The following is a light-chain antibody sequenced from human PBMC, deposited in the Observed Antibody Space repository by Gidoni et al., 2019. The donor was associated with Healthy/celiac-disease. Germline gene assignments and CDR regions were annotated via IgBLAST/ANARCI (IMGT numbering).Light chain of an antibody. Sequence: PATLSLSPGERATLSCRASQSVSTSLAWYQQKPGQPPRLLIYDASNRATGIPARFSGSGSGTDFTLTISSLEPEDFAVYYCQQRRDWPRTFGQGTKVEIK. CDR1: QSVSTS. CDR3: QQRRDWPRT. CDR2: DAS. V-gene: IGKV3-11*01. J-gene: IGKJ1*01.